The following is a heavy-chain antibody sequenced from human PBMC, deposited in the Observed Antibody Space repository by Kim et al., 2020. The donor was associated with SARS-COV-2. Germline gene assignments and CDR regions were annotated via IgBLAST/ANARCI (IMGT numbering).Heavy chain of an antibody. Sequence: GESLKISCKGSGYSFTSYWIGWVRQMPGKGLEWMGIIYPGDSDTRYSPSFQGQVTISADKSISTAYLQWSSLKASDTAMYYCARLSGESSSWYGSPIPPYYYYGMDVWGQGTTVTVSS. V-gene: IGHV5-51*01. J-gene: IGHJ6*02. CDR3: ARLSGESSSWYGSPIPPYYYYGMDV. CDR2: IYPGDSDT. CDR1: GYSFTSYW. D-gene: IGHD6-13*01.